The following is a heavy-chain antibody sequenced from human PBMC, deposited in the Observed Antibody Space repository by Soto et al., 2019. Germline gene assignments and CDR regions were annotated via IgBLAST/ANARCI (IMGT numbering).Heavy chain of an antibody. V-gene: IGHV1-2*02. D-gene: IGHD3-22*01. CDR2: ITLNSGST. Sequence: QVQLVQSWAEVKKPGASVKVSCKASGYTFTANYMHWLRQAPGQGLEWMGWITLNSGSTNYAKRFQGRVPVTNDTSISTTSMELSSLGSDDTAVYYCARGDFDRSGNYNAGRFAPWGKGSIVTVSS. CDR1: GYTFTANY. CDR3: ARGDFDRSGNYNAGRFAP. J-gene: IGHJ5*02.